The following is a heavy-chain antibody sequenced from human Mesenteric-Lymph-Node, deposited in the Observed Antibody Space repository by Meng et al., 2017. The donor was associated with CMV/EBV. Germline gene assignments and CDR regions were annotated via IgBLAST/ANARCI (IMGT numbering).Heavy chain of an antibody. J-gene: IGHJ3*02. D-gene: IGHD1-26*01. V-gene: IGHV3-72*01. CDR3: ARVRSGSYMGAFDI. CDR2: TRNKANSYTT. CDR1: GFTFSDHY. Sequence: GGSLRLSCAASGFTFSDHYMDWVRQAPGKGLEWVGRTRNKANSYTTEYAASVKGRFTISRDDSKDSLYLQMNSLKTEDTAVYYCARVRSGSYMGAFDIWGQGTMVTVSS.